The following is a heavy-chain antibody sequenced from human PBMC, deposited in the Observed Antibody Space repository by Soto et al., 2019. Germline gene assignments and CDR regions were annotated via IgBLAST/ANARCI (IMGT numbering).Heavy chain of an antibody. V-gene: IGHV4-39*01. CDR1: DLSLSSSSYY. Sequence: SETLSLTCTGSDLSLSSSSYYLGWLRQPPGKGLEWIGSIYYSGSTYYNPSLKSRVTISVDTSKNQFSLKLSSVTATDTAVYYCASLYGDYVDNWFDPWGQGTLVTVSS. CDR3: ASLYGDYVDNWFDP. J-gene: IGHJ5*02. D-gene: IGHD4-17*01. CDR2: IYYSGST.